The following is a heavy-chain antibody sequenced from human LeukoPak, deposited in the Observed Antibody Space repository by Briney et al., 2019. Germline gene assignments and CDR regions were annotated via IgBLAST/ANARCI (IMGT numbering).Heavy chain of an antibody. CDR2: VSWNSGSI. Sequence: GGSLRLSCAASGFTFDDYAMHWVRQAPGKGLGWVSGVSWNSGSIAYADSVRGRFTISRDNAKNSLYLQMNSLRAEDTALYYCAKDIGMATIIVGFDYWGQGTLVTVSS. J-gene: IGHJ4*02. D-gene: IGHD5-24*01. V-gene: IGHV3-9*01. CDR1: GFTFDDYA. CDR3: AKDIGMATIIVGFDY.